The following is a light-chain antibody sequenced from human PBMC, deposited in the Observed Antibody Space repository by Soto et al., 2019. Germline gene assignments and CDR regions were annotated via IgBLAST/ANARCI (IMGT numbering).Light chain of an antibody. CDR1: QSVSSN. Sequence: EIVMTQSPATLSVSPGERATLSCRASQSVSSNLAWYQQKPGQAPRLLIYGASTTATGIPARFSGSGSGTEFTLTIGSLQSEDFALYYCQQYNYWPHTFGQGTKVEIK. CDR2: GAS. CDR3: QQYNYWPHT. J-gene: IGKJ1*01. V-gene: IGKV3-15*01.